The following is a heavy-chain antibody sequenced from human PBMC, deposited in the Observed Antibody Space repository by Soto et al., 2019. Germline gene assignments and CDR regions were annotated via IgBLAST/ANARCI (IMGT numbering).Heavy chain of an antibody. D-gene: IGHD3-10*01. CDR3: ARSPSMIQGDILDW. CDR2: IFYTGNT. J-gene: IGHJ4*02. CDR1: NGSISSRSSY. V-gene: IGHV4-39*07. Sequence: SETLSLTCIVSNGSISSRSSYWGWIRQTTGKGLEWIRCIFYTGNTNYNPSLKSRVTISLDTSENQFSLKLGSVTAADTAVYFCARSPSMIQGDILDWWGQGMLVTVSS.